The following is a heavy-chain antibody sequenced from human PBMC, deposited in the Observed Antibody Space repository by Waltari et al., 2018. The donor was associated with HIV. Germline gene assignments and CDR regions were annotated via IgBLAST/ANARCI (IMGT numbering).Heavy chain of an antibody. J-gene: IGHJ4*02. V-gene: IGHV4-61*01. Sequence: QVQLQESGPGLLKPSETLSLRCTVSGGSVNSGTYYWCWIRQPPGKGLEWIGYIDYSGSTNYKPSLQSRVTVSVDTSKNQFSLKLTSVTAADTATYYCARGGYGSPFHYWGQGTPVTVSS. CDR1: GGSVNSGTYY. CDR3: ARGGYGSPFHY. CDR2: IDYSGST. D-gene: IGHD1-1*01.